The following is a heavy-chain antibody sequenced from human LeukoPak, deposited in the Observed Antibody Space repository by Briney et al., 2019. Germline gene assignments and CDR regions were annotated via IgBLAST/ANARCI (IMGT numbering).Heavy chain of an antibody. D-gene: IGHD5-18*01. CDR3: ARTRGHTYAQPTYFFDY. V-gene: IGHV4-61*09. CDR2: INHSGST. Sequence: SQTLSLTCTVSGGSVSGGSYYWSWIRQPAGKGLEWIGEINHSGSTNYNPSLKSRVTISFDTSKNQFSLKLSSVTAADTAVYYCARTRGHTYAQPTYFFDYWGQGTLVTVSS. CDR1: GGSVSGGSYY. J-gene: IGHJ4*02.